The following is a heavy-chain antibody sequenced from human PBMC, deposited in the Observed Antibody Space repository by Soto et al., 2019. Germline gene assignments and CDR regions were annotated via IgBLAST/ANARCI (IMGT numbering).Heavy chain of an antibody. Sequence: QVQLVESGGGVVQPGRSLRLSCAASGFTFSSYGMQWFRQAPGKGLEWVAFIWHDGGNKCYAEAVKGRFTISRDNSKNTLYLQLTSLSAEDTAMYYCARDGDVNTGFGKDYWGQGTLVTVSS. J-gene: IGHJ4*02. CDR1: GFTFSSYG. CDR2: IWHDGGNK. D-gene: IGHD3-16*01. CDR3: ARDGDVNTGFGKDY. V-gene: IGHV3-33*01.